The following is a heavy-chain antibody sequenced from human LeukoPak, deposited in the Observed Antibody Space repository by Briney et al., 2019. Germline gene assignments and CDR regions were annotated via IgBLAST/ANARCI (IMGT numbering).Heavy chain of an antibody. CDR2: ICGSGGST. CDR1: GFTFSSYA. J-gene: IGHJ4*02. CDR3: AKNYSPWYGYLDY. D-gene: IGHD2-21*01. V-gene: IGHV3-23*01. Sequence: GGSLRLSCAASGFTFSSYAMSWVRQAPGKGLEWVSAICGSGGSTYYADSVKGRFTISRDNSKNTLYLQMNSLRAEDTAVYYCAKNYSPWYGYLDYWGQGTLVTVSS.